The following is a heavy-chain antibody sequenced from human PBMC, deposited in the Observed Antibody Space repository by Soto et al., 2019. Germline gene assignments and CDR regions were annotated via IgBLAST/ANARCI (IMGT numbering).Heavy chain of an antibody. CDR1: GGSISSYY. V-gene: IGHV4-59*01. Sequence: PSETLSLTCTVSGGSISSYYWSWIRQPPGKGLEWVGYIYYSGSTNYNPSLKSRVTLSVATSKNQFSLKLSSVPAADTAVYYCAREDNWNYNWFAPWGKGTLVTVS. D-gene: IGHD1-7*01. J-gene: IGHJ5*02. CDR3: AREDNWNYNWFAP. CDR2: IYYSGST.